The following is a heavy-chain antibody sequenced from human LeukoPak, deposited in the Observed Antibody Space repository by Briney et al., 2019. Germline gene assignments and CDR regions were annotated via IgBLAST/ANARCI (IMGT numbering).Heavy chain of an antibody. J-gene: IGHJ4*02. D-gene: IGHD4-23*01. Sequence: ASVKVSCKASGYTFISYYMHWVRQAPGQGLEWMGIINPSGGSTSYAQKFQGRVTMTRDMSTSTVYMELSSLRSEDTAVYYCVSHYGGNSAFDYWGQGTLVTVSS. V-gene: IGHV1-46*01. CDR3: VSHYGGNSAFDY. CDR1: GYTFISYY. CDR2: INPSGGST.